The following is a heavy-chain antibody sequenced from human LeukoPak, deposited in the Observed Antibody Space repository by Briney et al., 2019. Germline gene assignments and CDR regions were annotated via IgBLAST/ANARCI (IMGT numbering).Heavy chain of an antibody. D-gene: IGHD2-2*01. Sequence: ASVKVSCKASGYTFTSYYMHWGRQAPGQGLEWMGIINPSGGSTSYAQKFQGRVTMTRDMSTSTVYMELSSLSSEDTAVYYCARDIVVVPAATGYNWFDPWGQGTLVTVSS. V-gene: IGHV1-46*01. J-gene: IGHJ5*02. CDR1: GYTFTSYY. CDR2: INPSGGST. CDR3: ARDIVVVPAATGYNWFDP.